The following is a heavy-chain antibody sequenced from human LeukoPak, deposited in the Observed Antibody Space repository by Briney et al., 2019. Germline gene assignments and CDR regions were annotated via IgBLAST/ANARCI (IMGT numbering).Heavy chain of an antibody. V-gene: IGHV4-30-4*08. CDR2: IYYSGST. CDR1: GGSISSGDYY. Sequence: PSQTLSLTCTVSGGSISSGDYYWSWIRRPPGKGLEWSGYIYYSGSTYYNPSLKSRVTISVDTSKNQFSLKLSSVTAADTAVHYCARESRITIFGVVTYYFDYWGQGTLVTVSS. D-gene: IGHD3-3*01. J-gene: IGHJ4*02. CDR3: ARESRITIFGVVTYYFDY.